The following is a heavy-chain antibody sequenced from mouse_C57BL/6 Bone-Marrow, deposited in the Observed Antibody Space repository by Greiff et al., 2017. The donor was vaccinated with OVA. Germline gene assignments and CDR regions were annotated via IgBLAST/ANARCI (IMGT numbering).Heavy chain of an antibody. CDR1: GYSITSGYY. Sequence: EVKLMESGPGLVKPSQSLSLTCSVTGYSITSGYYWNWIRQFPGNKLEWMGYISYDGSNNYNPSLKNRTSITRDTSKNQFFLKLNSVTTEDTATYYCARYYYGSSYHFDYWGQGTTLTVSS. D-gene: IGHD1-1*01. V-gene: IGHV3-6*01. J-gene: IGHJ2*01. CDR3: ARYYYGSSYHFDY. CDR2: ISYDGSN.